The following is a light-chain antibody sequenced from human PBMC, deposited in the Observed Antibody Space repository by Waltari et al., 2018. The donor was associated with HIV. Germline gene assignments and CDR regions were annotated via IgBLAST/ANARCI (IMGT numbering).Light chain of an antibody. V-gene: IGLV2-23*03. CDR2: EGG. CDR3: CSYAGSSTFV. CDR1: SSDVGSYNL. Sequence: QSALTQPASVSGSPGQSITISCTGTSSDVGSYNLVAWYQQHPGKAPKLMIYEGGKRPSGVSKRFSGSKSGNTSSRTISGLQAEDEADYYCCSYAGSSTFVFGGGTKLTVL. J-gene: IGLJ2*01.